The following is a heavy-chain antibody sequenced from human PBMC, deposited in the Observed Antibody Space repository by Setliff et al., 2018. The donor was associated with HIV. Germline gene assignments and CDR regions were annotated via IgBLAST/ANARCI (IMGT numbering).Heavy chain of an antibody. Sequence: ASVKVSCKASGYTFTSYGISWVRQAPGQGLEWLGWISVYNGNTNYAPTLQGRLTMTTDTSTNTAYLDLRSLRSDDTAIYYCARIDESITIFGVITYPMDVWGKGTTVTVSS. J-gene: IGHJ6*03. V-gene: IGHV1-18*01. CDR3: ARIDESITIFGVITYPMDV. D-gene: IGHD3-3*01. CDR1: GYTFTSYG. CDR2: ISVYNGNT.